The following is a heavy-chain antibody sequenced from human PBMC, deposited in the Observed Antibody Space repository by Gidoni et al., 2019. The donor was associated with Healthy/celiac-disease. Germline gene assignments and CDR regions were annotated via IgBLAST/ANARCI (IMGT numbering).Heavy chain of an antibody. V-gene: IGHV3-30*18. CDR3: AKDTGLRFLEWFMDY. CDR2: ISYDGSNK. J-gene: IGHJ4*02. D-gene: IGHD3-3*01. Sequence: QVQLVESGGGVVQPGRSLRLSCAASGFTFSSYGMHWVRQAPGKGLEWVAVISYDGSNKYYADSVKGRFTISRDNSKNTLYLQMNSLRAEDTAVYYCAKDTGLRFLEWFMDYWGQGTLVTVSS. CDR1: GFTFSSYG.